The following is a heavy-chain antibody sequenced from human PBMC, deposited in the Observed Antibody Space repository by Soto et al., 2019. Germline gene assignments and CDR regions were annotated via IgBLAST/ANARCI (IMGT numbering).Heavy chain of an antibody. V-gene: IGHV4-59*11. CDR2: IFYSGST. Sequence: SETLSLTCTVSGGSISGHYWIWIRQSPGNGLEWIGYIFYSGSTNYNPSLKSRVTISVDTSKNQFSLKLSSVNAADTALYYCARVGSSGWSPDYWGQGTLVTVSS. J-gene: IGHJ4*02. D-gene: IGHD6-19*01. CDR3: ARVGSSGWSPDY. CDR1: GGSISGHY.